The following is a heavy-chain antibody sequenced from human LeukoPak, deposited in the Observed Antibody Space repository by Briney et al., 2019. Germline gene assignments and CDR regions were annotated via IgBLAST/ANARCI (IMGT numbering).Heavy chain of an antibody. CDR3: ATPGGLDSNYIFDY. CDR2: INPNSGGT. J-gene: IGHJ4*02. Sequence: ASVKVSCKASGYTCTGYYMHWVRQAPGQGLEWLGWINPNSGGTNYAQKFQGRVTMTRDTSISTAYMELSRLRSDDTAVYYCATPGGLDSNYIFDYWGQGTLVTVSS. CDR1: GYTCTGYY. D-gene: IGHD4-11*01. V-gene: IGHV1-2*02.